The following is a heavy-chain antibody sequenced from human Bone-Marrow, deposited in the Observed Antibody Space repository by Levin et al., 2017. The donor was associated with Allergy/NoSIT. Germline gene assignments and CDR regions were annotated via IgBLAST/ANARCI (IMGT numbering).Heavy chain of an antibody. J-gene: IGHJ4*02. V-gene: IGHV3-21*01. CDR2: ISSSSSYI. D-gene: IGHD3-16*01. CDR3: ASPLDAADYDYVWGSYFY. CDR1: GFTFSSYS. Sequence: PGESLKISCAASGFTFSSYSMNWVRQAPGKGLEWVSSISSSSSYIYYADSVKGRFTISRDNAKNSLYLQMNSLRAEDTAVYYCASPLDAADYDYVWGSYFYWGQGTLVTVSS.